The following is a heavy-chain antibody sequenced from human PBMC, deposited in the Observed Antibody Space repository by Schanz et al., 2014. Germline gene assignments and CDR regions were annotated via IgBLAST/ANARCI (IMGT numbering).Heavy chain of an antibody. Sequence: VQLVESGGGVVQPGRSLRLSCAASGFSFNTYAMSWVRQGPGKGLEWVSAISGTGTDTYHADSVKGRFTISRDNSKNTLFLHMNSLRVEDTAVYYCTRPTTAYSARGYINSWGQGTLVTVSS. J-gene: IGHJ4*02. V-gene: IGHV3-23*04. D-gene: IGHD1-26*01. CDR1: GFSFNTYA. CDR3: TRPTTAYSARGYINS. CDR2: ISGTGTDT.